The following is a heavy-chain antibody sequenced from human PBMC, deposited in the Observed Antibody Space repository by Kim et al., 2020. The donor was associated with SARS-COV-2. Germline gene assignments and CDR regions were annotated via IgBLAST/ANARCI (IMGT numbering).Heavy chain of an antibody. Sequence: GGSLRLSCVTSGLYVIHWVRHAPGKGLEWVAAMSFDGFSKNFADSVTGRFTISRDDSRNTVWQQLTNMRDDDTDMYYGATEGGTSGRGGDFDYCSEGTLV. CDR2: MSFDGFSK. J-gene: IGHJ4*02. CDR1: GLYV. D-gene: IGHD3-16*01. CDR3: ATEGGTSGRGGDFDY. V-gene: IGHV3-30-3*01.